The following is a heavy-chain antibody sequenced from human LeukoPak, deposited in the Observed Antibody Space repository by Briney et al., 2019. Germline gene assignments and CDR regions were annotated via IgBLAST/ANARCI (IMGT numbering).Heavy chain of an antibody. CDR3: ARAFTMVRGGLGY. CDR1: GFTFSSYA. V-gene: IGHV3-23*01. J-gene: IGHJ4*02. CDR2: ISGSGGST. D-gene: IGHD3-10*01. Sequence: GGSLRLSCAASGFTFSSYAMSWVRQAPGKGLEWVSAISGSGGSTYYADSVKGRFTISGDNSKNTLYLQMNSLRAEDTAVYYCARAFTMVRGGLGYWGQGTLVTVSS.